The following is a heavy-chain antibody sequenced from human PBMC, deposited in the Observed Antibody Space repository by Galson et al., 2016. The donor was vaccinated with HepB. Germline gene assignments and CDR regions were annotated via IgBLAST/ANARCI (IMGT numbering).Heavy chain of an antibody. Sequence: SLRLSCAASGFTFSNYWMSWVRQAPGKGLEWVAYILQDGSEKYYVDSVKVRFTISRDNARNSLYLQMNSLRAEDTAVYYCARDYGDYFTDYWGQGTLVTVSS. V-gene: IGHV3-7*01. CDR3: ARDYGDYFTDY. CDR2: ILQDGSEK. CDR1: GFTFSNYW. D-gene: IGHD4-17*01. J-gene: IGHJ4*02.